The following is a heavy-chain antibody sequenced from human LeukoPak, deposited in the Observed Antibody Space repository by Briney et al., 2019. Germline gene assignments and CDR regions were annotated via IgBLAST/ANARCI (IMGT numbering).Heavy chain of an antibody. Sequence: PGGSLRLSCAASGFIFSNYAIHWVRQAPGKGLEWLAVISYDGTYKYYADSVKGRFTISRDNSKNTLYLQMNSLRAEDTAVYYCAKDAGYSSTAFDIWGQGTMVTVSS. CDR2: ISYDGTYK. V-gene: IGHV3-30*04. CDR1: GFIFSNYA. CDR3: AKDAGYSSTAFDI. J-gene: IGHJ3*02. D-gene: IGHD5-18*01.